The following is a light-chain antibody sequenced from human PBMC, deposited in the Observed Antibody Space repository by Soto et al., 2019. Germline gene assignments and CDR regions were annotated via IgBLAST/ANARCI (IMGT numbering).Light chain of an antibody. J-gene: IGLJ1*01. CDR2: EVS. V-gene: IGLV2-23*02. Sequence: QSALTQPASVSGSPGQSITISCTGTSSDVGSYNLVSWYQQHPGKAKKLMNYEVSKRPSGVSDRLSGSKSGNTASQKISEFQSEDEADYYCCSYAGSSTFYVFGTGTKVTVL. CDR3: CSYAGSSTFYV. CDR1: SSDVGSYNL.